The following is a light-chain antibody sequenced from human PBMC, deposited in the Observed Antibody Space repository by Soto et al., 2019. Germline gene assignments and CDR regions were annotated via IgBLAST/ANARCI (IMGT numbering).Light chain of an antibody. V-gene: IGKV3-15*01. CDR3: QQYNNWPIT. J-gene: IGKJ3*01. CDR1: QSVSSN. CDR2: GAS. Sequence: DIVMTHAPATPSVSPGERATLSCRASQSVSSNLAWYQQKPGQAPRLLIYGASTRATGIPARFSGSGSGTEFTLTISSLQSEDFAVYYCQQYNNWPITFGPGTKVDIK.